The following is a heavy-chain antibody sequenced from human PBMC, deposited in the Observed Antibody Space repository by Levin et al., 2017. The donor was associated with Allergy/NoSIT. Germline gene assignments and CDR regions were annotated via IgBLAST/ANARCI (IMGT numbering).Heavy chain of an antibody. D-gene: IGHD5-24*01. J-gene: IGHJ2*01. V-gene: IGHV3-74*01. CDR2: INSDGSIT. Sequence: QAGGSLRLSCAASGFTFRSYWMHWVRQAPGKGLVWVSRINSDGSITSYADSVKGRFTISRDNAKNTLYLKMNSLRGEDTAVYYCARGASRDGYWYFDLWGRGTLVTVSS. CDR1: GFTFRSYW. CDR3: ARGASRDGYWYFDL.